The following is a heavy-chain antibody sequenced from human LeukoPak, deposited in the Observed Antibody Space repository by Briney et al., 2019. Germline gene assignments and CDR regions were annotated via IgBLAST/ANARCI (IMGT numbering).Heavy chain of an antibody. CDR1: GFTFSSYA. CDR2: ISGSGGST. Sequence: PGGSLRLSCAASGFTFSSYAMSWVRQAPGKGLEWVSAISGSGGSTYYADSVKGRLTISRDNSKNALDLQMNSLRAEDTAVYYCAKGASSSWYRFDPWGQGTLVTVSS. CDR3: AKGASSSWYRFDP. V-gene: IGHV3-23*01. D-gene: IGHD6-13*01. J-gene: IGHJ5*02.